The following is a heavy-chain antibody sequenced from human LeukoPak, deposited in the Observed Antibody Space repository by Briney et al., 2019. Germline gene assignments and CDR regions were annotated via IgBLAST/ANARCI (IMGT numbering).Heavy chain of an antibody. CDR3: ARGLATIDF. CDR1: GFTHSRYW. CDR2: IKEEGSEK. J-gene: IGHJ4*02. V-gene: IGHV3-7*01. D-gene: IGHD5-12*01. Sequence: GGSLRLSCAASGFTHSRYWMSWVRQAPGKGLEWVANIKEEGSEKYYVDSVKGRSTISRDNAKNSLYLQMNSLRAEDTAVYYCARGLATIDFWGQGTLVTVSS.